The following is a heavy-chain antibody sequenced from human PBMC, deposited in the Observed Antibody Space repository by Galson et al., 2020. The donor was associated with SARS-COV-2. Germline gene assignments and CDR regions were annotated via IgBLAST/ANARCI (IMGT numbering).Heavy chain of an antibody. CDR2: ISWNSGSI. Sequence: GRSMRLSCAASGFTFDDYSMHWVRQAQGKGLEWDLCISWNSGSIAYADSVKGRFTISRDNDKNSMYLQMYSLRAEDTALYYCAKRDGSSGNRDYGGQRTPVTVSS. CDR3: AKRDGSSGNRDY. V-gene: IGHV3-9*01. CDR1: GFTFDDYS. J-gene: IGHJ4*01. D-gene: IGHD3-22*01.